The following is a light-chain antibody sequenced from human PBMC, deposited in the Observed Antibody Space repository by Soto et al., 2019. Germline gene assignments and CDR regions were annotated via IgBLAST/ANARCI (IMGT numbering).Light chain of an antibody. CDR2: GNS. CDR3: QSYDSSLSGRVV. CDR1: SSNIGAGYD. Sequence: SVLTQPPSVSGAPGQRVTISCTGSSSNIGAGYDVHWYQQLPGTAPKLLIYGNSNRPSGVPDRFSGSKSGTSASLAITGLQAEDEADYYCQSYDSSLSGRVVFGGGTQLTVL. V-gene: IGLV1-40*01. J-gene: IGLJ2*01.